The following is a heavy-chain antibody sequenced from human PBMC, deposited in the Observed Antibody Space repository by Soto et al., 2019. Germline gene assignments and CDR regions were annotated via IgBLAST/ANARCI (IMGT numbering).Heavy chain of an antibody. V-gene: IGHV4-59*02. Sequence: QVQLQESGPGLVKPSETLSLSCTVSGDSVSSYYWSWIRQLPGRGLEWIGYIYISGNTNYNPSLKSRVTISRDTSKNQFSLNLKSVTAADTAVYYCARGVLRYYHYGMDVWGQGTTVNVSS. CDR1: GDSVSSYY. CDR2: IYISGNT. CDR3: ARGVLRYYHYGMDV. J-gene: IGHJ6*02.